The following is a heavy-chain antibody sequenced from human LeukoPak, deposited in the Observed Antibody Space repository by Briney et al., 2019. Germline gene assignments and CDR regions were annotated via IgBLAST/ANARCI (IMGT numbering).Heavy chain of an antibody. D-gene: IGHD5-12*01. CDR3: AKTLIPVATIDEAYYYYYGMDV. CDR1: GFTFSSYA. Sequence: GGSLRLSCAASGFTFSSYAMSWVRQAPGKGLEWVSAISGSGGSIYYADSVKGRFTISRDNSKNTLYLQMNSLRAEDTAVYYCAKTLIPVATIDEAYYYYYGMDVWGQGTTVTVSS. CDR2: ISGSGGSI. J-gene: IGHJ6*02. V-gene: IGHV3-23*01.